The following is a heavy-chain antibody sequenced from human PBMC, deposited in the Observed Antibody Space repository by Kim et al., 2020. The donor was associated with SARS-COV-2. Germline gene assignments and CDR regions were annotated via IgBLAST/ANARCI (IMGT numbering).Heavy chain of an antibody. Sequence: NKYYAESVKGRFTISRDSSKNMLYRQMSSLRAEDTAVYYCARESRGYSSAYWGQGTLVTVSS. CDR3: ARESRGYSSAY. J-gene: IGHJ4*02. V-gene: IGHV3-30*15. D-gene: IGHD5-12*01. CDR2: NK.